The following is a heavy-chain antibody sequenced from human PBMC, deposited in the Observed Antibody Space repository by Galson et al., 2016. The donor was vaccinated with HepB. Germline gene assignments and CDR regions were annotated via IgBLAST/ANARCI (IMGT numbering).Heavy chain of an antibody. J-gene: IGHJ5*01. CDR2: IGPNGNGP. CDR3: IHDVHSTFAS. CDR1: RFPISWRS. Sequence: GSLRLSCAASRFPISWRSMPWAHQAPGKGLKYIPAIGPNGNGPSYADSVKGTFSISRDNSKDMVFLQMSSLRPEDTGVYYCIHDVHSTFASWGQGTLVTGSS. V-gene: IGHV3-64D*06. D-gene: IGHD3-10*02.